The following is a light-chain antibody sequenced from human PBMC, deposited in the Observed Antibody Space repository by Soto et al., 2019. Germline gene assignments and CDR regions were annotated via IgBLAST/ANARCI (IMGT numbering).Light chain of an antibody. J-gene: IGLJ1*01. V-gene: IGLV4-69*01. Sequence: QPVLTQSPSASASLGASLKLTCTLSSGHSSYAIAWHQQQPEKGPRFLMRLISDGSHNKGDGIPDRFSGSSSGAERYLTISSLQSEDEADYYCQTWGTDIHVFGTGTKLTVL. CDR3: QTWGTDIHV. CDR1: SGHSSYA. CDR2: LISDGSH.